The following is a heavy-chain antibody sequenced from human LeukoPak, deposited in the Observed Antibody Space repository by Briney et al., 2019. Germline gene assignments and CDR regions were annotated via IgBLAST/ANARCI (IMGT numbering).Heavy chain of an antibody. V-gene: IGHV1-69*04. CDR2: IIPILGIA. J-gene: IGHJ4*02. CDR1: GGTFSSYA. CDR3: AREPTPRSPFDY. Sequence: ASVKVSCKASGGTFSSYAISWVRQAPGQGLEWMGRIIPILGIANYAQKFQGRVTITADKSTSTAYMELSSLRSEDTAVYYCAREPTPRSPFDYWGQGPLVPVSS.